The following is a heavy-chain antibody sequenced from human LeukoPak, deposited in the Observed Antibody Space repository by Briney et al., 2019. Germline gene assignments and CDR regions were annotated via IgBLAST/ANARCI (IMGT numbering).Heavy chain of an antibody. CDR3: ATNRTEYGSGSYYHTGYFDL. CDR1: GDSISGSNYY. V-gene: IGHV4-39*01. CDR2: IYYSGST. D-gene: IGHD3-10*01. J-gene: IGHJ2*01. Sequence: SETLSLTCTASGDSISGSNYYWGWIRQPPGKGLEWIGSIYYSGSTYYNPSLKSRVTISVDTSKNQFSLNLNSVTAADTAVYYCATNRTEYGSGSYYHTGYFDLWGRGTLVTVSS.